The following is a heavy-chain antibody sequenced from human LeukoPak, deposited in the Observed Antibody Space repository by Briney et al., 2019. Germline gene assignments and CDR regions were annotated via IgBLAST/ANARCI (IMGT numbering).Heavy chain of an antibody. Sequence: PSETLSLTCAVYGGSFSGYYWSWIRQPPGKGLEWIGEINHSGSTNYNPSLKSRVTISVDTSKNQFSLKLSSVTAADTAVYYCARGPYGYYYEYYFDYWGQGTLVTVSS. J-gene: IGHJ4*02. CDR2: INHSGST. V-gene: IGHV4-34*01. CDR1: GGSFSGYY. D-gene: IGHD3-22*01. CDR3: ARGPYGYYYEYYFDY.